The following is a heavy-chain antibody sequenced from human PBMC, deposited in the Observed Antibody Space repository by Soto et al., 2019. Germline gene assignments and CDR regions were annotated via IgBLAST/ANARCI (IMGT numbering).Heavy chain of an antibody. V-gene: IGHV3-11*05. CDR3: ARGALDSGGWYDY. D-gene: IGHD6-19*01. Sequence: QVQLVESGGGLVKPGGSLRLSCAASGFTFSDYYMSWIRQAPGKGLEWLSYISSSSSYTNYADSVKGRFTISRDNAKNSLYLQMNSLRAADTAVYYCARGALDSGGWYDYWGQGTLVTVSS. J-gene: IGHJ4*02. CDR2: ISSSSSYT. CDR1: GFTFSDYY.